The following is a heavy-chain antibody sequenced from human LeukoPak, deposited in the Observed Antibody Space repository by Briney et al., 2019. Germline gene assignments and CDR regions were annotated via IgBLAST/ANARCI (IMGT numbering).Heavy chain of an antibody. CDR1: GYTFTSYY. D-gene: IGHD1-26*01. J-gene: IGHJ4*02. CDR3: ARGLGSTGKFDY. CDR2: INPSGGDT. Sequence: VASVKVSCKASGYTFTSYYMHWVRQAPGQGLDWMGIINPSGGDTIYAQKFQGRVTMTRDTSTSTVYLEVSSLRSEDTAVYYCARGLGSTGKFDYWGQGTLVTVSS. V-gene: IGHV1-46*01.